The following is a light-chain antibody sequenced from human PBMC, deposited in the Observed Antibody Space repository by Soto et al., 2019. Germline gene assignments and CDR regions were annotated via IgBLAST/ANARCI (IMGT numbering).Light chain of an antibody. CDR2: NAS. Sequence: DSQRTHSPSSLSASVGDRVIITSPASQSIRIWLAGYQQTPGKAPKLRIHNASSLESGVPSRLSGSGSGTDFTLTISSLQPDDFATYYCQQYNSYSETCGQGTKV. CDR3: QQYNSYSET. V-gene: IGKV1-5*03. CDR1: QSIRIW. J-gene: IGKJ1*01.